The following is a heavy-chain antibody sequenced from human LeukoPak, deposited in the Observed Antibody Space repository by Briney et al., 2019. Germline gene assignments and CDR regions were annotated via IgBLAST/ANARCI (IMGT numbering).Heavy chain of an antibody. CDR3: AKGAYDYIEMGYFDD. J-gene: IGHJ4*02. Sequence: GGSLRLSCATSGFTFSVYAMSWVRQSPGKGLEWVSLIIGSSGDTLYADSVKGRFTISRDISKNRLYLQMNSLRAEDTALYYCAKGAYDYIEMGYFDDWGQGTLVTVSS. CDR1: GFTFSVYA. V-gene: IGHV3-23*01. D-gene: IGHD5-12*01. CDR2: IIGSSGDT.